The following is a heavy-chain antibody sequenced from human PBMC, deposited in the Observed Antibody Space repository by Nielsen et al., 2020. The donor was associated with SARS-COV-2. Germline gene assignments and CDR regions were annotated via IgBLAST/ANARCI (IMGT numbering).Heavy chain of an antibody. CDR2: IKSKTDGGTT. CDR1: GFTFSNAW. J-gene: IGHJ4*02. V-gene: IGHV3-15*01. CDR3: GRQLWRGGYFDY. Sequence: GGSLRLSCAASGFTFSNAWMSWVRQAPGKGLEWVGRIKSKTDGGTTDYAAPVKGRFTISSDDSKNTLYLQMNSLKTEDTAVYYCGRQLWRGGYFDYWGQGTLVTVSS. D-gene: IGHD5-18*01.